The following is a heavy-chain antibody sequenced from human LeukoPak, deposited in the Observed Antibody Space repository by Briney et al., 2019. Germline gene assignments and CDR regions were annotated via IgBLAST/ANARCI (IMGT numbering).Heavy chain of an antibody. CDR2: IYTSGST. J-gene: IGHJ6*03. Sequence: SETLSLTCTVSGGSISSYYWSWIRQPAGKGLELIGRIYTSGSTNYNPSLKSRVTMSVDTSKNQFSLKLSSVTAADTAVYYCARDYYDSSGYSKYYYYYYMDVWGKGTTVTVSS. V-gene: IGHV4-4*07. CDR3: ARDYYDSSGYSKYYYYYYMDV. CDR1: GGSISSYY. D-gene: IGHD3-22*01.